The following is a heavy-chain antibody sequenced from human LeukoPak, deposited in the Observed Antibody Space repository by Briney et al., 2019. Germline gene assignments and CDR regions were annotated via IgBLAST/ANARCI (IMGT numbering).Heavy chain of an antibody. CDR3: ARGGEPVGFDY. D-gene: IGHD1-26*01. CDR1: GFTFSNYD. J-gene: IGHJ4*02. Sequence: GGSLRLSCAASGFTFSNYDMNWVRQAPGKGLEWVSSISSSSSYIYYADSVKGRFTISRDNAKNSLSLQMNSLRAEDTAVYYCARGGEPVGFDYWGQGTLVTVSS. CDR2: ISSSSSYI. V-gene: IGHV3-21*01.